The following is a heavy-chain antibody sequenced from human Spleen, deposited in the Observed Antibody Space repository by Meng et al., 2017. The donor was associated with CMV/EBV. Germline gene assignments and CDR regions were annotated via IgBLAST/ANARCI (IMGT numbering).Heavy chain of an antibody. Sequence: SVKVSCKASGGTFSSYTISWVRQAPGQGLEWMGRIIPILGIANYARKFQGRVTITADKSTSTAYMELSSLRSEDTAVYYCARRGVATSHYYYYGMDVWGQGTTVTVSS. CDR2: IIPILGIA. CDR3: ARRGVATSHYYYYGMDV. CDR1: GGTFSSYT. D-gene: IGHD5-12*01. J-gene: IGHJ6*02. V-gene: IGHV1-69*02.